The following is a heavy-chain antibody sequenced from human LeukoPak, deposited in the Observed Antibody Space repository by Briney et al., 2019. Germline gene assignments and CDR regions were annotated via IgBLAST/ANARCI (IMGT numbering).Heavy chain of an antibody. CDR3: ARKGPLFGVVIHDAFDI. Sequence: SETLSLTCTVSGGSISSYYWSWIRQPPGKGLEWIGYIYYSGSTNYNPSLKSRVTISVDTSKNQFSLKLSSVTAADTAVYYCARKGPLFGVVIHDAFDIWGQGTMVTVSS. V-gene: IGHV4-59*01. CDR1: GGSISSYY. J-gene: IGHJ3*02. CDR2: IYYSGST. D-gene: IGHD3-3*01.